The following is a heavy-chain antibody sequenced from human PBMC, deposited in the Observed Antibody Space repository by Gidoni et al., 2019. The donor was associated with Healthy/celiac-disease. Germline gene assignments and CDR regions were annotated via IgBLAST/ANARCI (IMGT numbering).Heavy chain of an antibody. CDR3: ARADGYGDYDHYAFDI. CDR2: IYYSGGT. D-gene: IGHD4-17*01. V-gene: IGHV4-30-4*01. CDR1: GGSLSSVHYY. J-gene: IGHJ3*02. Sequence: QAQLHESGPGQVKPSPTLSLPCPVSGGSLSSVHYYWSWPRPPPGKGLEWIGYIYYSGGTYYNPSLNSLVTISVDTSKNQFSLKLSSGTAGDTAVYYCARADGYGDYDHYAFDIWGQGTMVTVSS.